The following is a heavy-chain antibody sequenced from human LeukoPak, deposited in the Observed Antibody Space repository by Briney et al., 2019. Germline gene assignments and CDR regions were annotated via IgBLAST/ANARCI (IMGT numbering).Heavy chain of an antibody. J-gene: IGHJ4*02. Sequence: ASVKVSCKASGYTFTCYYMHWVRQAPGQGLEWMGWINPNSGGTNYAQKFQGRVTMTRDTSISTAYMELSRLRSDDTAVYYCARSLTMIVVVIAGYWGQGTLVTVSS. V-gene: IGHV1-2*02. CDR1: GYTFTCYY. D-gene: IGHD3-22*01. CDR2: INPNSGGT. CDR3: ARSLTMIVVVIAGY.